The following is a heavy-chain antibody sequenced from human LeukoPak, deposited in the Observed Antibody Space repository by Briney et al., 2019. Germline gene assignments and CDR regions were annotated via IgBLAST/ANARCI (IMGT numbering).Heavy chain of an antibody. CDR1: GFTFSSHA. D-gene: IGHD3-3*01. V-gene: IGHV3-23*01. CDR2: IGGRGGST. J-gene: IGHJ4*02. Sequence: QPGGSLRLSCAASGFTFSSHAMAWVRQAPGKGLEWVSAIGGRGGSTYYADSVKGRFTISRDNSKNTVYLQTNSLRAEDTAVYYCARDPGVVAFHYFDLWGQGTLVTVSS. CDR3: ARDPGVVAFHYFDL.